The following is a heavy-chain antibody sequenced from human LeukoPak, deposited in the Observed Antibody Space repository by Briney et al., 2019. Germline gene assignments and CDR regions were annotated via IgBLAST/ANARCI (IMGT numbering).Heavy chain of an antibody. CDR1: GFTFSNYA. D-gene: IGHD1-26*01. Sequence: GGSLRLSCAASGFTFSNYAMSWVRQAPGKGLEWVSAISGSGTTIYYADFVKGRFTISRDSSKNTLYLQMNSLRAEDTAVYYCAKEGNYYGTDYWGQGTLVTVSS. CDR3: AKEGNYYGTDY. CDR2: ISGSGTTI. V-gene: IGHV3-23*01. J-gene: IGHJ4*02.